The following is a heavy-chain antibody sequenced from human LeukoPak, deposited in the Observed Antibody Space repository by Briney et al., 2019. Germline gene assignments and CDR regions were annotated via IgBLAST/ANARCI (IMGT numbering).Heavy chain of an antibody. J-gene: IGHJ6*02. V-gene: IGHV4-4*07. CDR1: GGSISSYY. CDR2: IYTSGSN. D-gene: IGHD6-13*01. Sequence: SETLSLTCTVSGGSISSYYWSWIRQPAGKGLEWIGRIYTSGSNNYNPSLKSRVTISVDTSKNQFSLKLSSVTAADTAVYYCARGGQQLDVGYYGMDVWGQGTTVTVSS. CDR3: ARGGQQLDVGYYGMDV.